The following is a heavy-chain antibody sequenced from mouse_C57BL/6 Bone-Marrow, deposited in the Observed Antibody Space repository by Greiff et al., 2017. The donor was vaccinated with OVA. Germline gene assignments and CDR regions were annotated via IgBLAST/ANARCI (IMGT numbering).Heavy chain of an antibody. CDR2: IDPENGAT. D-gene: IGHD1-1*02. V-gene: IGHV14-4*01. J-gene: IGHJ4*01. Sequence: VQLQQSGAELVRPGASVKLSCTASGFNIKDDYMPWVKQRPEKGLEWIGWIDPENGATEYASKFQGKATITADTSSNTAYLQLSSLTSEDTAVYYCTTLAVDYYAIDYWGQGTSVTVAS. CDR1: GFNIKDDY. CDR3: TTLAVDYYAIDY.